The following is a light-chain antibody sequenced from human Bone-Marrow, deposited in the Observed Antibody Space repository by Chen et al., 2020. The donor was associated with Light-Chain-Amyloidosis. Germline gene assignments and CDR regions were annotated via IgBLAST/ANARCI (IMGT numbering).Light chain of an antibody. CDR2: EVS. CDR3: SSYAGRSTYV. J-gene: IGLJ1*01. Sequence: QSALTQPASVSWSPGQSITISCPGTSSDVGSNNLVSWYQQHPGKAPKLIIYEVSQRPSGVSNRFSGSKSGNTASLTISGLQAEDEADYFCSSYAGRSTYVFGTGTKVSVL. V-gene: IGLV2-23*02. CDR1: SSDVGSNNL.